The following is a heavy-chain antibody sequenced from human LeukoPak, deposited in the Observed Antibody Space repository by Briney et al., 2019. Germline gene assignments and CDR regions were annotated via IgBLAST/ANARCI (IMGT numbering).Heavy chain of an antibody. CDR1: GFTFSSYA. CDR3: AKRMGATGGPFDY. CDR2: ISNSGDST. J-gene: IGHJ4*02. Sequence: GGSLRLSCAASGFTFSSYAMGWVRLAPGKGLEWVSAISNSGDSTYYAGSVKGRFTLSRDNSKSTLFLQMNSLRADDTAVYYCAKRMGATGGPFDYWGQGTLVTVSS. D-gene: IGHD1-26*01. V-gene: IGHV3-23*01.